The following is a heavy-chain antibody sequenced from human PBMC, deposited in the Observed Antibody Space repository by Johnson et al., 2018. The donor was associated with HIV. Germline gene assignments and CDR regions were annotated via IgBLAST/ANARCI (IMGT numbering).Heavy chain of an antibody. CDR3: AKGLGRYYEAFDI. J-gene: IGHJ3*02. D-gene: IGHD1-26*01. V-gene: IGHV3-33*06. Sequence: QVQLVESGGGVAQPGRSLRLSCAASGFTFSSYGMHWVRQAPGKGLEWVAIIWYDGNNKYYADSVKGRFTISRDNSKNTLYLQMNSLRVEDTAVYYCAKGLGRYYEAFDIWGQGRMVTVSS. CDR1: GFTFSSYG. CDR2: IWYDGNNK.